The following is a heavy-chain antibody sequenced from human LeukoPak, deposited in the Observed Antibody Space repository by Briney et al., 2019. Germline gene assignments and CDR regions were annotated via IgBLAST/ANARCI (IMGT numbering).Heavy chain of an antibody. CDR1: GFIFSNHA. J-gene: IGHJ4*02. CDR2: TSYDGSNK. D-gene: IGHD5-18*01. Sequence: PGGSLRLSCAASGFIFSNHAFHWVRQAPGKGLEWVAVTSYDGSNKYYADSVKGRFTISRDNSENTLYLQMNSLRAEDTAVYYCARVDTATLDWGQGTLVTVSS. V-gene: IGHV3-30-3*01. CDR3: ARVDTATLD.